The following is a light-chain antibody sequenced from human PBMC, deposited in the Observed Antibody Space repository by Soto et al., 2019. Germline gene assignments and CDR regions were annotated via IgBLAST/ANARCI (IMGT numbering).Light chain of an antibody. V-gene: IGKV1-5*01. Sequence: DIQMTQSHSTLSASVGDRVTITCRASQSISSWLAWYQQKPGKAPKLLIYDASSLESRVPSRFSGSGSGTEFTLTISSLQPDDFATNYCQQYNSYWTFGQGTKVEIK. CDR2: DAS. CDR1: QSISSW. J-gene: IGKJ1*01. CDR3: QQYNSYWT.